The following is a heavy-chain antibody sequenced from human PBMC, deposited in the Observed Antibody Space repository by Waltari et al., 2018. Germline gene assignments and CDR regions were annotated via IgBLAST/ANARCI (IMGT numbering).Heavy chain of an antibody. CDR3: AREKSDDSSGYYYVGWDY. V-gene: IGHV4-34*01. CDR2: INHSGST. D-gene: IGHD3-22*01. J-gene: IGHJ4*02. Sequence: QVQLQQWGAGLLKPSATLSLTCAVYGGSFSGYYWSWIRQPPGKGLAWIGEINHSGSTNYNPSLKSRVTISVDTSKNQFSLKLSSVTAADTAVYYCAREKSDDSSGYYYVGWDYWGQGTLVTVSS. CDR1: GGSFSGYY.